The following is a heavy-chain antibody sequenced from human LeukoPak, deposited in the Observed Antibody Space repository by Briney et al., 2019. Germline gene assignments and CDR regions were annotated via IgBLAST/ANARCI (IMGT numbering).Heavy chain of an antibody. CDR1: GFTFSSYA. J-gene: IGHJ4*02. CDR2: ISYDGSNK. CDR3: AKDDPFLDY. V-gene: IGHV3-30-3*01. Sequence: GGSLRLSCAASGFTFSSYAMHWVRQAPGKGLEWVAVISYDGSNKYYADSVKGRFTISRGNSKNTLYLQMNSLRAEDTAVYYCAKDDPFLDYWGQGTLVTVSS.